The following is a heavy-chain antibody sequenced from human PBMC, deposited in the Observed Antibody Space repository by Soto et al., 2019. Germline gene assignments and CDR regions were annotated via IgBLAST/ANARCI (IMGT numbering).Heavy chain of an antibody. CDR2: INHSGST. J-gene: IGHJ4*02. CDR1: GGSFSGYY. D-gene: IGHD3-22*01. V-gene: IGHV4-34*01. Sequence: QVQLQQWGAGLLKPSETLSLTCAVYGGSFSGYYWSWIRQPPGKGLEWIGEINHSGSTNYNPSLKSRVTISVDTSKNQFSLKLSSVTAADTAVYYCARRRTRIVVVLRNFPFDYWGQGTLVTVSS. CDR3: ARRRTRIVVVLRNFPFDY.